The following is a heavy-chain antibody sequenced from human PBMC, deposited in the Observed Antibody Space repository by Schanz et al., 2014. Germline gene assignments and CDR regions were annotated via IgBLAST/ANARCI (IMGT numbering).Heavy chain of an antibody. V-gene: IGHV3-7*01. CDR2: IKQDGSEK. CDR3: ARGVRIDY. CDR1: GFIFSNSW. J-gene: IGHJ4*02. Sequence: EVQLLESGGGLVQPGGSLRLSCAASGFIFSNSWMSWVRQAPGKGLEWVANIKQDGSEKYYVDSVKGRFTISRDNAKNSLYLQMNSLTAEDTAVYYCARGVRIDYWGQGTLVTGSS. D-gene: IGHD3-3*01.